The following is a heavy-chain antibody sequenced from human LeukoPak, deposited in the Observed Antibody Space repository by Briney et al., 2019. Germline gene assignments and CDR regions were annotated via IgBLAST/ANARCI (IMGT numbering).Heavy chain of an antibody. CDR1: GGSFSGYY. J-gene: IGHJ4*02. CDR3: ARDSTMVRGAVYFDY. V-gene: IGHV4-34*01. Sequence: SETLSLTCAVYGGSFSGYYWSWIRQPPGKGLEWIGEINHSGSTNYNPSLKSRVTISVDTSKNQFSLKLSSVTAADTAVYYCARDSTMVRGAVYFDYWGQGTLVTVS. CDR2: INHSGST. D-gene: IGHD3-10*01.